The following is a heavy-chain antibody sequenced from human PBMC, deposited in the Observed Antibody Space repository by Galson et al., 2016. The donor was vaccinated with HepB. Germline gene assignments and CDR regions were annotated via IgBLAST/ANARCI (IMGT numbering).Heavy chain of an antibody. CDR2: ISSSSSEM. V-gene: IGHV3-48*01. CDR1: GFSFSIYG. D-gene: IGHD6-6*01. J-gene: IGHJ4*02. Sequence: SLRLSCAASGFSFSIYGMNWVRQAPGKGLEWVAYISSSSSEMSYADSVTGRFTISRDNAKNFLFLQMSGLGAGDTAVYYCVRGGAARPDYWGQGILVTVSS. CDR3: VRGGAARPDY.